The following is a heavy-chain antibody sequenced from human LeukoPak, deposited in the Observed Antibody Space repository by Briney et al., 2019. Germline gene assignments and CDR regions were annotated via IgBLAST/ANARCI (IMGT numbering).Heavy chain of an antibody. Sequence: SVKVSCKASGGTFSSYAISWVRQAPGQGLEWMGGIIPIFGTANYAQKFQGRVTITADKSTSTAYMELSSLRSEDTAVYYCARRNYYGSGSFNWFDPWGQGTLVTVSS. V-gene: IGHV1-69*06. CDR3: ARRNYYGSGSFNWFDP. J-gene: IGHJ5*02. D-gene: IGHD3-10*01. CDR2: IIPIFGTA. CDR1: GGTFSSYA.